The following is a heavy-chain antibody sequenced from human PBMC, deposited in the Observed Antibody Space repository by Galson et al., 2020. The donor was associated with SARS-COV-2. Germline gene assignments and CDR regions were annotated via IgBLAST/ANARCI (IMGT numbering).Heavy chain of an antibody. CDR2: MYSSGGT. CDR1: GGSISSGSYN. J-gene: IGHJ4*02. D-gene: IGHD6-13*01. Sequence: SETLSLTCTVSGGSISSGSYNWSWIRQPAGKGLEWIGRMYSSGGTNYNPSLKSRVTISLDTSKNQFSLKLTSVTAADTAVYYCARVAGYSSSWYYFDYWGQGTLVTVSS. V-gene: IGHV4-61*02. CDR3: ARVAGYSSSWYYFDY.